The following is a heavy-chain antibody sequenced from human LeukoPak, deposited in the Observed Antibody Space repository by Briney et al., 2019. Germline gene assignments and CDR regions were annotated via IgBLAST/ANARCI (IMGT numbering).Heavy chain of an antibody. Sequence: SETLSLTCTVSGGSISSGSYYWSWIRQPAGKGLEWIGRMYTSGSTNYNPSLKSRVTISVDTSKNQFSLKLSSVTAADTAVYYCARENNWSFYYYYMDVWGKGTTVTVSS. V-gene: IGHV4-61*02. J-gene: IGHJ6*03. D-gene: IGHD1-20*01. CDR2: MYTSGST. CDR1: GGSISSGSYY. CDR3: ARENNWSFYYYYMDV.